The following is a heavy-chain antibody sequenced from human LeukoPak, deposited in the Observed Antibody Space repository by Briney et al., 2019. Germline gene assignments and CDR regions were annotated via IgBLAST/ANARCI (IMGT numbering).Heavy chain of an antibody. J-gene: IGHJ4*02. D-gene: IGHD2-21*02. V-gene: IGHV3-21*01. Sequence: PGGSLRLSCAASGFTFSSYSMNWVRQAPGKGLEWVSSISSSSSYIYYADSVKGRFTISRDNAKNSLYLQMNSLRAEDTAVYYCARGNVVVTAHLSWEIFDYWGQGTLVTVSS. CDR2: ISSSSSYI. CDR1: GFTFSSYS. CDR3: ARGNVVVTAHLSWEIFDY.